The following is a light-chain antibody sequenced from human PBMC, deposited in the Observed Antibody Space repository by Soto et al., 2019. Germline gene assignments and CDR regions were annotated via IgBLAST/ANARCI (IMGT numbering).Light chain of an antibody. CDR1: QSVSSSN. CDR3: QQYGSSPRT. Sequence: EIVLTQSPGTLSLSPGERATLSCRASQSVSSSNLAWYQQKPGQAPRLLMYGASSRATGIPDRFSGSGSGTDFTLTIGRLEPEDFAVYYCQQYGSSPRTFGQGTKLEIK. V-gene: IGKV3-20*01. CDR2: GAS. J-gene: IGKJ2*01.